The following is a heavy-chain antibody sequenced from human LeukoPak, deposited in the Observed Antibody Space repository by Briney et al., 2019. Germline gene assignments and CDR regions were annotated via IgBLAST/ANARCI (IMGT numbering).Heavy chain of an antibody. D-gene: IGHD3-10*01. CDR2: IYPGDSDT. CDR3: ARHWRGVRGVIAWFDP. Sequence: GESLKISCKGSGYSFTSYWIGWVRQMPGKGLEWMGIIYPGDSDTRYSPSFQGQVTISADKSISTAYLQWSSLKASDTAMYYCARHWRGVRGVIAWFDPWGQGTLVTVPS. V-gene: IGHV5-51*01. J-gene: IGHJ5*02. CDR1: GYSFTSYW.